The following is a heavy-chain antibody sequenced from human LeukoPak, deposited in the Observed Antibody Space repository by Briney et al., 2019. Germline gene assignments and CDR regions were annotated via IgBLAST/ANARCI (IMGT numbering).Heavy chain of an antibody. CDR1: GFNFSNYG. Sequence: GGSLRLSCSASGFNFSNYGMHWVRQAPGKGLEWVVVISHDGSNNNYADSVQGRFTISRDNSKNTVYLQMNSLRPEDTAVYYCAKVRVGTAHFDYWGQGTLVTVPS. J-gene: IGHJ4*02. D-gene: IGHD2-15*01. CDR3: AKVRVGTAHFDY. CDR2: ISHDGSNN. V-gene: IGHV3-30*18.